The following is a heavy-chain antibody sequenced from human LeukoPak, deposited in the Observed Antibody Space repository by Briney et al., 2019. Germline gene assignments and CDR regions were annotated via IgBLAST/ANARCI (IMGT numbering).Heavy chain of an antibody. CDR3: AKDRKWSYYGFDY. V-gene: IGHV3-30*18. D-gene: IGHD3-10*01. CDR1: KFTFSDYA. Sequence: QSGGSLRLSCAASKFTFSDYAMHWVRQAPGKGLEWVALISHDGSNKYYADSAKGRFTISRDNSKNTLYLEMNSLGVEDTAVYYCAKDRKWSYYGFDYWGQGTLVTVSS. CDR2: ISHDGSNK. J-gene: IGHJ4*02.